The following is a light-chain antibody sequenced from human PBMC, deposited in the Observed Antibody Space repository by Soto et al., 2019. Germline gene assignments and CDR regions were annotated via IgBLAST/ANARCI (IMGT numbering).Light chain of an antibody. CDR2: GTS. J-gene: IGKJ4*01. CDR1: QSVSSRY. V-gene: IGKV3-20*01. Sequence: EVVLTQSPGTLSLSPGERATLSCRASQSVSSRYLAWYQQKRGQAPRLLIYGTSSRATGIPDRFTGSGSGTDFTLTITRLELEVFGVYYRQDLRSSPLTCAGGTRVDIK. CDR3: QDLRSSPLT.